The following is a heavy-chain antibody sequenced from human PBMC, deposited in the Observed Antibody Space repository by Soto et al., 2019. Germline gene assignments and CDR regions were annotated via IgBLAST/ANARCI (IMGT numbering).Heavy chain of an antibody. V-gene: IGHV4-31*03. CDR2: IYFSGST. J-gene: IGHJ6*02. CDR3: ARLLVIVPGGGGMDV. D-gene: IGHD2-2*01. CDR1: GDSISSGDYY. Sequence: KTSETLSLTCTVSGDSISSGDYYWSWIRQHPGKGLEWIGYIYFSGSTYYNPSLKSRVTILPDTSKNRFSLNLSSVTAADTAVYYCARLLVIVPGGGGMDVWGQGTTVTVSS.